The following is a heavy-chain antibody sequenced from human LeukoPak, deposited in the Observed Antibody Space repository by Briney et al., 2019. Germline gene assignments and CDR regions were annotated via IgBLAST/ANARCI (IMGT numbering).Heavy chain of an antibody. V-gene: IGHV1-46*01. J-gene: IGHJ4*02. CDR3: ARAPGVAATSFDY. CDR1: GNTFTGYY. Sequence: ASVKVSCKASGNTFTGYYMHWLRQAPGQGLEGMGIINPSGGSTSYAQKFQGRVTMTRDTSTSTVYMELSSLRSEDTAVYYCARAPGVAATSFDYWGQGTLVTVSS. D-gene: IGHD2-15*01. CDR2: INPSGGST.